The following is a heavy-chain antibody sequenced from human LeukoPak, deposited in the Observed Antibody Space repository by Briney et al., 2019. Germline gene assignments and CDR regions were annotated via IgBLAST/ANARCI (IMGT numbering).Heavy chain of an antibody. V-gene: IGHV3-23*01. D-gene: IGHD3-3*01. Sequence: GGSLRLSCTASGFTFSSYAMSWVRQAPGKGLEWVSTISGSGGSTYNADSVKGRFTISRDNSKNTLYLQMNSLRAEDTAVYYCARLRFLEWLRYYMDVWGKGTTVTVSS. CDR3: ARLRFLEWLRYYMDV. CDR2: ISGSGGST. J-gene: IGHJ6*03. CDR1: GFTFSSYA.